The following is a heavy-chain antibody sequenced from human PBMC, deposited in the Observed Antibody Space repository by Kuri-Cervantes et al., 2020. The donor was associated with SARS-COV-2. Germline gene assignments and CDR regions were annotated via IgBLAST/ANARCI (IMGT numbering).Heavy chain of an antibody. D-gene: IGHD3-10*01. CDR3: ARDDGSGSYFTFDY. V-gene: IGHV3-30-3*01. CDR2: ISYDGSKK. J-gene: IGHJ4*02. Sequence: LSLTCAAPGFTFSSYAMHWVRQAPGKGLEWVAVISYDGSKKYYAESVKGRFTISRDNSKNTLYLQMNSLRAEDTAVYYCARDDGSGSYFTFDYWGQGTLVTVSS. CDR1: GFTFSSYA.